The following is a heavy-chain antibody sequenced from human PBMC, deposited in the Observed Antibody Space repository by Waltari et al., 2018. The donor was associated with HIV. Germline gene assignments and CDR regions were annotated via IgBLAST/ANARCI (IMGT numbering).Heavy chain of an antibody. Sequence: EVQLVESGGGLVQPGGSLRLSCAASGFTFSSYWMSWVRQAPGKGLEWVANIKQDGSEKYYVDAVKGRFTISRDNAKNSLYLQMNSLRAEDTAVYYCARETYSSSWLGDAFDIWGQGTMVTVSS. D-gene: IGHD6-13*01. CDR3: ARETYSSSWLGDAFDI. CDR1: GFTFSSYW. V-gene: IGHV3-7*01. CDR2: IKQDGSEK. J-gene: IGHJ3*02.